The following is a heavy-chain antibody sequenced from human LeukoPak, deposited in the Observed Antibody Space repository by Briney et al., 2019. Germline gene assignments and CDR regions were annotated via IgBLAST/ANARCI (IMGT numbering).Heavy chain of an antibody. D-gene: IGHD1-7*01. V-gene: IGHV1-69*05. CDR3: ARGGYNWNYRDYYYMDV. CDR2: IIPIFGTA. J-gene: IGHJ6*03. Sequence: SVKVSCKASGGTFSSYAISWVRQAPGQGLEWMGGIIPIFGTANYAQKFQGRVTITTDESTSTAYMELSSLRSEDTAVYYCARGGYNWNYRDYYYMDVWGKGTTVTVSS. CDR1: GGTFSSYA.